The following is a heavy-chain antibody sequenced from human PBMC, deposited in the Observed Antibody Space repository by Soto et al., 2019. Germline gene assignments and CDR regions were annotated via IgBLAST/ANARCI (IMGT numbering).Heavy chain of an antibody. CDR2: IYYSGST. CDR1: GGSISSYY. Sequence: SETLSLTCTVSGGSISSYYWSWIRQPPGKGLEWIGYIYYSGSTNYNPSLKSRVTISVDTSKDQFSLKLSSVTAADTAVYYCAREGSTGGFDYWGQGNMVTVSS. CDR3: AREGSTGGFDY. D-gene: IGHD2-8*02. V-gene: IGHV4-59*08. J-gene: IGHJ4*02.